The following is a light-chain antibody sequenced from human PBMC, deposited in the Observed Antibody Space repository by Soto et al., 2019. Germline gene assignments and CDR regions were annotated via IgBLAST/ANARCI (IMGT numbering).Light chain of an antibody. Sequence: QSVLTQPPSASGTPGQRVTISCSGSSSNIGSNSVNWYQQLPGAAPKLLIYSNNQRPSGVPDRFSGSKSGTSASLAISGLQSEDEADYYCAAWDDSLNGREVFGTGTKPPS. CDR3: AAWDDSLNGREV. CDR2: SNN. V-gene: IGLV1-44*01. CDR1: SSNIGSNS. J-gene: IGLJ1*01.